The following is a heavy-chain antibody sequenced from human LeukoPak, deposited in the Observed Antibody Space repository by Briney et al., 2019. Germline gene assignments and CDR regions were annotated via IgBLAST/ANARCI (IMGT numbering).Heavy chain of an antibody. J-gene: IGHJ6*03. D-gene: IGHD2-2*02. CDR2: INAGNGNT. V-gene: IGHV1-3*01. CDR1: GYTFTSYA. Sequence: ASVKVSCKASGYTFTSYAMHWVRQAPGQRLEWMGWINAGNGNTKYSQKFQGRVTITRDTSASTAYMELSSLRSEDTAVYYCARGRDCSSTSCYRFIPDYYYMDVWGKGTTVTVSS. CDR3: ARGRDCSSTSCYRFIPDYYYMDV.